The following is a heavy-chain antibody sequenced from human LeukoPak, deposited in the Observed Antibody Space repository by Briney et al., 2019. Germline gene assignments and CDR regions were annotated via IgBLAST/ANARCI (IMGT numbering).Heavy chain of an antibody. Sequence: GGSLRLSCAASGFTFSSYAMIWVRQAPGKGLEWLSTISDIGGNTYYADSVKGRFTISRDNSRNTLYLQMNSLRVEDTAVYFCAKTPKTGSFDYWGQGTLVTVSS. CDR2: ISDIGGNT. CDR3: AKTPKTGSFDY. D-gene: IGHD7-27*01. CDR1: GFTFSSYA. J-gene: IGHJ4*02. V-gene: IGHV3-23*01.